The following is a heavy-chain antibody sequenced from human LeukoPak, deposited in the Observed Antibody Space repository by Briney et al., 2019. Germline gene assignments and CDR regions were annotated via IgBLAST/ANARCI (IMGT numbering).Heavy chain of an antibody. D-gene: IGHD3-10*01. CDR3: ARNVLLWFGESFNAFDI. CDR1: GGSISSYF. V-gene: IGHV4-59*12. J-gene: IGHJ3*02. Sequence: SETLSLTCSVSGGSISSYFWNWIRRPPGKGLEWIGYIHHSGSANYNPSLKTRLTISLDTPKNQFSLKLTSVTAADTAVYYCARNVLLWFGESFNAFDIWGQGTMVAVSS. CDR2: IHHSGSA.